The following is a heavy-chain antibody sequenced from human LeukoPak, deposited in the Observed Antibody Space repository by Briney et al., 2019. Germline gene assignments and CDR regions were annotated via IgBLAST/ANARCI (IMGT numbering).Heavy chain of an antibody. CDR2: ISSSSSYI. V-gene: IGHV3-21*01. CDR1: GFTFSSYS. D-gene: IGHD5-18*01. Sequence: GGSLRLSCAASGFTFSSYSMNWVRQAPGKGLEWVSSISSSSSYIYYADSVKGRFTISRDNAKNSLYLQMNSLRAEDTAVYYCARRFGYSYGPRIFDYWGQGTLVTVSS. J-gene: IGHJ4*02. CDR3: ARRFGYSYGPRIFDY.